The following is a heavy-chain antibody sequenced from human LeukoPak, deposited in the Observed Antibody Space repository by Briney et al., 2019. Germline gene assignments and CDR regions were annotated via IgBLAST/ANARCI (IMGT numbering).Heavy chain of an antibody. CDR1: GYTFTGYY. CDR2: INPNSGGT. Sequence: ASVKVSCKASGYTFTGYYMHWVRQAPGPGLEWMGWINPNSGGTNYAQKFQGRVTMTRDKSIRTAYMELSRLTSDDTAVYYCARNIWFGESADAFDIWGQGTMVTVSS. D-gene: IGHD3-10*01. CDR3: ARNIWFGESADAFDI. V-gene: IGHV1-2*02. J-gene: IGHJ3*02.